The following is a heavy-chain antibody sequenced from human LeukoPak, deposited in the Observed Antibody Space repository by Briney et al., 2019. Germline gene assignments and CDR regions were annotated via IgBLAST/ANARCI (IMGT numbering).Heavy chain of an antibody. CDR3: ARSVDTAMGDYFDY. V-gene: IGHV4-39*01. J-gene: IGHJ4*02. Sequence: SETLSLTCTVSGGSISSSSYYWGWIRQPPGKGLEWIGSIYYSGSTYYNPSLKSRVTISVDTSKNQFSLKLSSVTAADTAVYYCARSVDTAMGDYFDYWGQGTLVTVSS. CDR1: GGSISSSSYY. CDR2: IYYSGST. D-gene: IGHD5-18*01.